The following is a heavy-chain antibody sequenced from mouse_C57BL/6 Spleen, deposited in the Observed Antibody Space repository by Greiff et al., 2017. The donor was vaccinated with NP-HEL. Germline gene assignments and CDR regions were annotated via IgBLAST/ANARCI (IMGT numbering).Heavy chain of an antibody. V-gene: IGHV1-69*01. J-gene: IGHJ3*01. CDR3: ARGQRGFAY. CDR1: GYTFTSYW. D-gene: IGHD3-3*01. CDR2: IDPSDSYT. Sequence: QVQLQQSGAELVMPGASVKLSCKASGYTFTSYWMHWVKQRPGQGLEWIGEIDPSDSYTNYNQKFKGKSTLTVDKSSSTAYMQLSSLTSEDSAVYYCARGQRGFAYWGQGTLVTVSA.